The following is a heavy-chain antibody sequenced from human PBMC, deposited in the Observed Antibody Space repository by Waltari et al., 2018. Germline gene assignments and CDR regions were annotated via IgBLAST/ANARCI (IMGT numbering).Heavy chain of an antibody. J-gene: IGHJ3*02. Sequence: QVQLQESGPGLVKPSETLSLTCTVSGGSISSHYWCWIRQPPGKGREGIGYIYYSGSTNYNPSLKSRVTISVDTSKNQFSLKLSSVTAADTAVYYCAREVRVYDILTGYYPDLNAFDIWGQGTMVTVSS. D-gene: IGHD3-9*01. CDR1: GGSISSHY. V-gene: IGHV4-59*11. CDR2: IYYSGST. CDR3: AREVRVYDILTGYYPDLNAFDI.